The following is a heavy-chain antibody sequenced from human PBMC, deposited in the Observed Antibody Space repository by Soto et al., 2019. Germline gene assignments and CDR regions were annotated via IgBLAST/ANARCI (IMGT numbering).Heavy chain of an antibody. V-gene: IGHV1-58*01. Sequence: QMQLVQSGPEVKKPGTSVKVSCKASGLTFTSSAVQWVRQARGQRLEWRGWIVVGSGNTNYAQTFQERVNITRDMSTSTADLELSSLKSEDTAVYYCAASLSGEVHNWFDPWGQGTLVTVS. J-gene: IGHJ5*02. CDR2: IVVGSGNT. CDR3: AASLSGEVHNWFDP. CDR1: GLTFTSSA. D-gene: IGHD6-19*01.